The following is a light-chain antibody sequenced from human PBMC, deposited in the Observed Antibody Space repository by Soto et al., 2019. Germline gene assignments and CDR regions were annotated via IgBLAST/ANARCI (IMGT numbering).Light chain of an antibody. J-gene: IGKJ1*01. CDR2: DAS. CDR1: QSVSRS. Sequence: EIVLTQSPGTLSLSPGERATLSCRASQSVSRSLAWYQKKPGQAPRLLIYDASNRATDIPARFSGSGSGTDFTLTISSLEPEDFAVYYCQQRGNLWTFGQGTKVEIK. CDR3: QQRGNLWT. V-gene: IGKV3-11*01.